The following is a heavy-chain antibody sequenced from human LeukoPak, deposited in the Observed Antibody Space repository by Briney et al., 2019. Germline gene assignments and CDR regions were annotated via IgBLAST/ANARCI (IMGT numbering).Heavy chain of an antibody. CDR1: GGSISRYY. CDR3: ARLYYYDTSGYYYYFFDY. CDR2: IYTSGST. J-gene: IGHJ4*02. D-gene: IGHD3-22*01. Sequence: LETLSLTCTVSGGSISRYYWSWIRQPPGKGLEWIGYIYTSGSTNYNPSLKSRVTISVGTSKNQFSLKLSSVTAADTAVYYCARLYYYDTSGYYYYFFDYWGQGTLVTVSS. V-gene: IGHV4-4*09.